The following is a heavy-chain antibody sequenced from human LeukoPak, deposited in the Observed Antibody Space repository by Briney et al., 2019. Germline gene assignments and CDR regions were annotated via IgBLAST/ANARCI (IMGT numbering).Heavy chain of an antibody. CDR3: ARWDRFHGV. D-gene: IGHD1-14*01. CDR1: GFTFSTYS. J-gene: IGHJ4*02. Sequence: GGSLRLSCTASGFTFSTYSMNWVRQAPGQGLEWVSSISSSSTYIYYADSVKGRFTISRDNSKNSLYLQMNNLRAEDTAVYYCARWDRFHGVWGQGTLVTVSS. V-gene: IGHV3-21*01. CDR2: ISSSSTYI.